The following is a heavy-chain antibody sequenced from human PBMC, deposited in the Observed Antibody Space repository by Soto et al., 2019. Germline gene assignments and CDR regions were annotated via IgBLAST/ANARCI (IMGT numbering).Heavy chain of an antibody. Sequence: WETLSLTCTVSGGSISSYYWSWIRQPPGKGLEWIGYIYYSGSTNYNPSLKSRVTISVDTSKNQFSLKLSSVTAADTAVYYCARAERDSYGYYFDYWGQGTLVTVSS. V-gene: IGHV4-59*01. CDR1: GGSISSYY. CDR3: ARAERDSYGYYFDY. D-gene: IGHD5-18*01. J-gene: IGHJ4*02. CDR2: IYYSGST.